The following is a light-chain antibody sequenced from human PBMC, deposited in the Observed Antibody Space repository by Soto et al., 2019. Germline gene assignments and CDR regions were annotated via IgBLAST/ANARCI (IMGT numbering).Light chain of an antibody. CDR2: GAS. Sequence: EIVMTQSPATLSVSPGERATLSCRASQSVSSNLAWYQQKPGQAPRLLIYGASTRPTGIPARFSGSGSGTEFTLTISSLLSEDFAVYYCQQYNNWPLYTFGQGTKLEIK. J-gene: IGKJ2*01. CDR1: QSVSSN. CDR3: QQYNNWPLYT. V-gene: IGKV3-15*01.